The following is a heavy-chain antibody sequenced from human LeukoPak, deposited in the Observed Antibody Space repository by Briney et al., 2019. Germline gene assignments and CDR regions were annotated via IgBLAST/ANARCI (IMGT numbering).Heavy chain of an antibody. J-gene: IGHJ4*02. CDR3: ARDLTGTSLFDY. CDR2: IYYSGST. Sequence: SETLSLTCTVSGGSISSYYWSWIRQPPGKGLEWIGYIYYSGSTNYNPSLKSRVTISVDTSKNQFSLKLSSVTAADTAVYYCARDLTGTSLFDYWGQGTLVTVSS. D-gene: IGHD1-7*01. V-gene: IGHV4-59*01. CDR1: GGSISSYY.